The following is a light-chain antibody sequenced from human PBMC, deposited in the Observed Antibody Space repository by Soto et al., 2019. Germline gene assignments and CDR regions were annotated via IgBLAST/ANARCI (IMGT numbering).Light chain of an antibody. J-gene: IGKJ3*01. Sequence: DIQMTQSPSPLSASVGDRVTITCQASQDISTNLNWYQQKPGKAPKLLIQDASNLEPGVPSRFSGSGSGTDFTFTISSLLPEGFATYYCQQYDNLSITFGPGTKVDLK. CDR1: QDISTN. CDR3: QQYDNLSIT. V-gene: IGKV1-33*01. CDR2: DAS.